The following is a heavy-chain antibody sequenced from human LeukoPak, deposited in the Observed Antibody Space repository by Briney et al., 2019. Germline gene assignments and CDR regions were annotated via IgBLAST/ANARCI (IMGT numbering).Heavy chain of an antibody. V-gene: IGHV1-2*06. CDR2: INPNSGGT. CDR1: GYTFTGYY. J-gene: IGHJ4*02. Sequence: ASVKVSCKASGYTFTGYYMHWVRQAPGQGLEWMGRINPNSGGTNYAQKFQGRVTMTRDTSISTAYMELSRLRSDDTAVYYCARASSGYCGVGYWGQGTLVTVSS. D-gene: IGHD3-22*01. CDR3: ARASSGYCGVGY.